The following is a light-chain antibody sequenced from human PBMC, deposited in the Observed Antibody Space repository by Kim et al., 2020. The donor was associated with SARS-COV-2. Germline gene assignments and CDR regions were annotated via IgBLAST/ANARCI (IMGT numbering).Light chain of an antibody. Sequence: SSELTQDPAVSVALGQTVRITCQGDSLRSYYASWYQQKPGQAPVLVIYGKNNRPSGIPDRFSGSSSGNTASLTITGAQAEDEADYYCNSRDSSGTGTGFG. CDR2: GKN. CDR1: SLRSYY. CDR3: NSRDSSGTGTG. J-gene: IGLJ3*02. V-gene: IGLV3-19*01.